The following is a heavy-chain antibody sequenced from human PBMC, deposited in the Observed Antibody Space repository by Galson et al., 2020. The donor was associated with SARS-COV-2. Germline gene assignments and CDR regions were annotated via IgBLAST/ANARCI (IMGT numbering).Heavy chain of an antibody. J-gene: IGHJ4*02. CDR1: GFTFSSYG. V-gene: IGHV3-30*18. CDR2: ISYDGSNK. D-gene: IGHD6-13*01. Sequence: GGSLRLSCAASGFTFSSYGMHWVRQAPGKGLEWVAVISYDGSNKYYADSVKGRFTISRDNSKNTLYLQMNSLRAEDTAVYYCAKDPRWSDSSSWINWGQGTLVTVSS. CDR3: AKDPRWSDSSSWIN.